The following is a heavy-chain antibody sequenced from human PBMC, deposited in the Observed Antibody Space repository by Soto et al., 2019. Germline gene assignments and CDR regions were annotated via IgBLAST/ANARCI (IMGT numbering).Heavy chain of an antibody. CDR1: GGSISSGGYY. CDR3: AREYCSGGSCSSGGYFQH. Sequence: QVQLQESGPGLVKPSQTLSLTCTVSGGSISSGGYYWSWIRQHPGKGLEWIGYIYYSGSTYYNPSVKSRVTISVDTSKNQFSLKLSSVTAADTAVYYCAREYCSGGSCSSGGYFQHWGQGTLVTVSS. CDR2: IYYSGST. V-gene: IGHV4-31*03. D-gene: IGHD2-15*01. J-gene: IGHJ1*01.